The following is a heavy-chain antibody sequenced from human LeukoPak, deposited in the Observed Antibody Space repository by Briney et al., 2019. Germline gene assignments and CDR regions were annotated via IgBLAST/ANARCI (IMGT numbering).Heavy chain of an antibody. V-gene: IGHV4-59*08. CDR2: IYYSGST. D-gene: IGHD5-18*01. Sequence: PSETLSLTCTVSGGSISSYYWSWIRQPPGKGLEWIGYIYYSGSTNYNPSLKSRVTISVDTSKNQFSLKLSSVTAADTAVYYCARRGDTAMVTGNWFDPWGQGTLVTVSS. CDR1: GGSISSYY. J-gene: IGHJ5*02. CDR3: ARRGDTAMVTGNWFDP.